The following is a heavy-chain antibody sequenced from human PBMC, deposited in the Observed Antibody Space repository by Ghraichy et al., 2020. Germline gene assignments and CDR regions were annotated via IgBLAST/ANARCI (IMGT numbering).Heavy chain of an antibody. CDR1: GYLISSGYY. V-gene: IGHV4-38-2*02. Sequence: SETLPLTCNISGYLISSGYYWDWIRQSPGEGLEWIGSIYGDGSTYYKASLKNRVTISVDTSQKQFSLKLTSVTAADTAVYYCARRNPGLAGALDFWGQGTLVTVSS. J-gene: IGHJ4*02. CDR3: ARRNPGLAGALDF. D-gene: IGHD1-14*01. CDR2: IYGDGST.